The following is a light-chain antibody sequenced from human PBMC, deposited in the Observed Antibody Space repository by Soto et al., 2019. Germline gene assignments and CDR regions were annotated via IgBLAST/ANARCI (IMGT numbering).Light chain of an antibody. CDR2: AAS. CDR3: LQHKSWPFT. Sequence: EIVMTQSPGTLSVSPGERATLSCRASQSVSSSLAWFQQKPGQAPRLLIYAASARATGIAARLSGSGSGTEFTLTISSLQSEDFAVYYCLQHKSWPFTFGQGTKLEIK. V-gene: IGKV3-15*01. J-gene: IGKJ2*01. CDR1: QSVSSS.